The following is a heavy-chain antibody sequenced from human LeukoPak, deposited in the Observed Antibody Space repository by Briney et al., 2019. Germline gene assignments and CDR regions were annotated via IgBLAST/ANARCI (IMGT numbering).Heavy chain of an antibody. CDR1: GGSITGYF. CDR3: ARLEGSAHFDY. CDR2: IYYSGDT. D-gene: IGHD6-19*01. J-gene: IGHJ4*02. Sequence: PSETLFLTCLVSGGSITGYFWSWIRQPPGKGLEWIAYIYYSGDTNYNPSLKSRVTMSVDTSKNHFSLKLSSVTAADTAVYYCARLEGSAHFDYWGQGTLVTVSS. V-gene: IGHV4-59*01.